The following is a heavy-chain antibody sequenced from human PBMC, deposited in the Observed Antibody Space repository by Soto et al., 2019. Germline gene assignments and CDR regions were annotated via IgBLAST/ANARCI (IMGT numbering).Heavy chain of an antibody. CDR2: ISGSGGST. J-gene: IGHJ4*02. Sequence: GGSLRLSCAASGFTFSSYAMSWVRQAPGKGLEWVSAISGSGGSTYYADSVKGRFTISRDNSKNTLYLQMNSLRAEDTAVYYCAKDLGPYGSGSYYDHWGQGTLVTVSS. D-gene: IGHD3-10*01. CDR1: GFTFSSYA. CDR3: AKDLGPYGSGSYYDH. V-gene: IGHV3-23*01.